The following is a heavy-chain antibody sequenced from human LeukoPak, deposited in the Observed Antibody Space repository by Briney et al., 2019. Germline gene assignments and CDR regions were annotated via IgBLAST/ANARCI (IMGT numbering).Heavy chain of an antibody. J-gene: IGHJ4*02. D-gene: IGHD6-13*01. CDR2: IYYSGST. CDR3: ARGTAAAVHFDY. Sequence: SETLSLTCTVSGGSISSGGYYWSWIRQPPGKGLEWIGYIYYSGSTYYNPSLKSRVTISVDTSKNQFSLKLSSVTAADTAVYYCARGTAAAVHFDYWGQGTLVTVSS. V-gene: IGHV4-30-4*01. CDR1: GGSISSGGYY.